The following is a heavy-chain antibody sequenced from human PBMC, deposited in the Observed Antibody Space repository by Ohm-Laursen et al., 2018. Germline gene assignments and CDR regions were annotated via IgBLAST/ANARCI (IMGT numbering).Heavy chain of an antibody. CDR3: AKYSSGYYYFDY. D-gene: IGHD3-22*01. Sequence: SLRLSCAASGFTFSSYAMSWVRQAPGKGLEWVSAISGSGGSTYYADSVKGRFTISRDNSKNTLYLQMNSLRAEDTAVYYCAKYSSGYYYFDYWGQGTLVTVSS. V-gene: IGHV3-23*01. CDR1: GFTFSSYA. CDR2: ISGSGGST. J-gene: IGHJ4*02.